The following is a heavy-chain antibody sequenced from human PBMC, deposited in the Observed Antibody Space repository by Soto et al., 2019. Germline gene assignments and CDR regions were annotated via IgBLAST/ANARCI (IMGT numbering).Heavy chain of an antibody. J-gene: IGHJ4*01. Sequence: GGSLRLSCAASGFTFDDYAMHLVRQAPGKGLEWVSGTSWNSGSIGYADSVKGRFTISRDNAKNSLYLQMNRLRAEDTALYYCAKCMDNSGGYLGYWGQGSLDPGSS. V-gene: IGHV3-9*01. CDR3: AKCMDNSGGYLGY. CDR2: TSWNSGSI. CDR1: GFTFDDYA. D-gene: IGHD3-22*01.